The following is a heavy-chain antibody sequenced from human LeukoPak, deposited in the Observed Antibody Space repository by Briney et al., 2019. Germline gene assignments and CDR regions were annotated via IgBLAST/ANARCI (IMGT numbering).Heavy chain of an antibody. CDR3: ARHTIDYYDSSGYYPDY. J-gene: IGHJ4*02. D-gene: IGHD3-22*01. V-gene: IGHV4-34*01. Sequence: SETLSLTCAVYGGSFSGYYWSWIRQPPGKGLEWIGEINHSGSTNYNPSLKSRVTISVDTSKNQFSLKLSSVTAADTAVYYCARHTIDYYDSSGYYPDYWGQGTLVTVSS. CDR2: INHSGST. CDR1: GGSFSGYY.